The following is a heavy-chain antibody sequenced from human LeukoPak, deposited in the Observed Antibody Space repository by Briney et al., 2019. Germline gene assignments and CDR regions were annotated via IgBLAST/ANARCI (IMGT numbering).Heavy chain of an antibody. CDR1: GFTFSSYW. CDR2: INSDGSST. CDR3: ARDNPLPPSRYFDWLLWDYYGMDV. Sequence: GGSLRLSCAASGFTFSSYWMHWVRHAPGKGLVWVSRINSDGSSTSYADSVKGRFTISRDNAKNTLYLQMNSLRAEDTAVYYCARDNPLPPSRYFDWLLWDYYGMDVWGQGTTVTVSS. V-gene: IGHV3-74*01. J-gene: IGHJ6*02. D-gene: IGHD3-9*01.